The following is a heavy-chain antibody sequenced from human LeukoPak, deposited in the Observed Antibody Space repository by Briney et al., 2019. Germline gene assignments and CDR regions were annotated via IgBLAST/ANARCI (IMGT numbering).Heavy chain of an antibody. V-gene: IGHV4-39*07. J-gene: IGHJ4*02. CDR2: IYYSGST. CDR3: ARAPPPYYYDSSGYAEFDY. Sequence: SETLSRTCTVSGGSISSSSYYWGWIRQPPGKGLEWIGSIYYSGSTYYNPSLKSRVTISVDTSKNQFSLKLSSVTAADTAVYYCARAPPPYYYDSSGYAEFDYWGQGTLVTVSS. D-gene: IGHD3-22*01. CDR1: GGSISSSSYY.